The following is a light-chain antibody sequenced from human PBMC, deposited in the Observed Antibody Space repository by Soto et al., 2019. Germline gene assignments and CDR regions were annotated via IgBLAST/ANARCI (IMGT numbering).Light chain of an antibody. V-gene: IGKV3-20*01. CDR3: QQYGSSPGT. CDR2: GAS. Sequence: EIVLTQSPGTLSLSPGERATLSCRASQSVSSSYLAWYQQKPGQAPRLLIYGASSRATGIPDRLSGSGAGTDFTLTISRLEPEDFAVYSCQQYGSSPGTFGQGTKVEIK. J-gene: IGKJ1*01. CDR1: QSVSSSY.